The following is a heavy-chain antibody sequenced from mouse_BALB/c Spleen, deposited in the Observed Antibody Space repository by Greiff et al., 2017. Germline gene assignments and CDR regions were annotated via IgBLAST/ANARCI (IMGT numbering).Heavy chain of an antibody. D-gene: IGHD1-1*01. CDR3: ARNHGSHWYFDV. CDR2: ISSGGSYT. Sequence: EVQRVESGGDLVKPGGSLKLSCAASGFTFSSYGMSWVRQTPDKRLEWVATISSGGSYTYYPDSVKGRFTISRDNAKNTLYLQMSSLKSEDTAMYYCARNHGSHWYFDVWGAGTTVTVSS. V-gene: IGHV5-6*01. J-gene: IGHJ1*01. CDR1: GFTFSSYG.